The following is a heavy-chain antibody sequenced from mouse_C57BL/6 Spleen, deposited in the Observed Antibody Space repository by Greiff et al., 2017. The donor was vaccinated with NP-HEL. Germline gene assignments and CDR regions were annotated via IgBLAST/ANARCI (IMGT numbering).Heavy chain of an antibody. D-gene: IGHD2-1*01. J-gene: IGHJ4*01. Sequence: QVQLQQPGAELVKPGASVKMSCKASGYTFTSYWITWVKQRPGQGLEWIGDIYPGSGSTNYNEKFKSKATLTVDTSSSTAYMQLSSLTSEDSAVYYCDRDGGNLYYAMDYWGQGTSVTVSS. CDR3: DRDGGNLYYAMDY. CDR2: IYPGSGST. CDR1: GYTFTSYW. V-gene: IGHV1-55*01.